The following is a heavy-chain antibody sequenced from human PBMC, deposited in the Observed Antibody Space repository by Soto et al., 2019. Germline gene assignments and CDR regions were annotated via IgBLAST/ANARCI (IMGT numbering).Heavy chain of an antibody. CDR2: ISSSSSTI. CDR3: AREPHADSSGYWSYNWFDP. D-gene: IGHD3-22*01. CDR1: GFTFSSYS. Sequence: EVQLVESGGGLVQPGGSLRLSCAASGFTFSSYSMNWVRQAPGKGLEWVSYISSSSSTIYYADSVKGRFTISRDNAQNTLYXQMNSLRDEDTAVYYCAREPHADSSGYWSYNWFDPWGQGTLVTVSS. V-gene: IGHV3-48*02. J-gene: IGHJ5*02.